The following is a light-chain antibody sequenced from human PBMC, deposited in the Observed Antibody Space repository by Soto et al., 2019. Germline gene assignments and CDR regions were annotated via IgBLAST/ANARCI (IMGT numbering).Light chain of an antibody. CDR1: HSLSSW. CDR2: KAS. Sequence: DIQMTQSPSTLSASVGDRVSISCRASHSLSSWLAWYQQKPGKAPKLLIYKASTLESGVPSRFSGSGSGTEFTLTISSLQPDDFGTYYCLQYNSYFWTFGQGTKVEIK. CDR3: LQYNSYFWT. V-gene: IGKV1-5*03. J-gene: IGKJ1*01.